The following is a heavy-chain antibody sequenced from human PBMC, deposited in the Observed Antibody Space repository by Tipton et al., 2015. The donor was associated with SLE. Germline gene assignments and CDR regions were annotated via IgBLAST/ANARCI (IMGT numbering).Heavy chain of an antibody. J-gene: IGHJ6*02. Sequence: SLRLSGAASGFNFSSDAMRWVRQAPGKGMEWVSVIYSVGSTYYPDSVKGPFSISRDNSKNTLYLQINLLRVDDTALYYCAQDLAWAYGMDVWCQETTVTVSS. CDR1: GFNFSSDA. CDR3: AQDLAWAYGMDV. V-gene: IGHV3-23*03. CDR2: IYSVGST. D-gene: IGHD3-16*01.